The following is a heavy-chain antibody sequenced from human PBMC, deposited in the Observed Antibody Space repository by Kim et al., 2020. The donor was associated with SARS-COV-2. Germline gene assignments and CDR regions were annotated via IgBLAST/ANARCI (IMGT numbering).Heavy chain of an antibody. V-gene: IGHV4-59*01. CDR1: GGSISSYY. CDR3: SRGNGWYTN. D-gene: IGHD6-19*01. CDR2: ISYSGST. Sequence: SETLSLTCTVSGGSISSYYWNWVRQPPGSCLEWIGYISYSGSTHYNPSLKSRVTISVEPSKNQFFLKVTSVTDADTAVDFCSRGNGWYTNWGRGKVDTVS. J-gene: IGHJ4*02.